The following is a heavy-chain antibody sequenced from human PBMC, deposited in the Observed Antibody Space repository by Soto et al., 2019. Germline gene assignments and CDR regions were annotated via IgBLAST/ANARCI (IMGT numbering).Heavy chain of an antibody. CDR1: GYTFTSYG. J-gene: IGHJ5*02. D-gene: IGHD2-15*01. CDR2: ISAYNGNT. CDR3: ARGIATGQLDP. V-gene: IGHV1-18*01. Sequence: ASVKVSCKASGYTFTSYGISWVRQAPGQGLEWMGWISAYNGNTNYAQKLQGRVTMTTDTSTSTAYMDLSSLRSEDTAVYYCARGIATGQLDPWGQGTLVTVSS.